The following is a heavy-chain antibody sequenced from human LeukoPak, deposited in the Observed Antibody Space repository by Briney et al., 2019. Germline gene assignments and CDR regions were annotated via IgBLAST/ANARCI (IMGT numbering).Heavy chain of an antibody. J-gene: IGHJ4*02. D-gene: IGHD4-23*01. CDR1: GGSISSADYH. CDR3: ATYGGNFVDY. V-gene: IGHV4-31*03. Sequence: SETQSLTCIVSGGSISSADYHWSWIRQHPGKGLEWIGYIYYSGSTYYNPSLKSRVTISVDTSKNQFSLKLSSVTAADTAVYYCATYGGNFVDYWGQGTLVTVSS. CDR2: IYYSGST.